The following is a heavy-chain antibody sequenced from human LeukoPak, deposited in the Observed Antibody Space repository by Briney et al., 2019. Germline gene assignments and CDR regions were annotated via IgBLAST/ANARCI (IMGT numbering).Heavy chain of an antibody. CDR2: ISGSGGRI. Sequence: PGGSLRLSCATSGFTFNRYGMSWVRQAPGTGLEWVSAISGSGGRIYYADSVKGRFTISRDNSKNTLYLQMNSLRAEDTAVYYCAKVGGRDGDFWYFDLWGRGTLVTVSS. V-gene: IGHV3-23*01. CDR1: GFTFNRYG. J-gene: IGHJ2*01. CDR3: AKVGGRDGDFWYFDL. D-gene: IGHD4-17*01.